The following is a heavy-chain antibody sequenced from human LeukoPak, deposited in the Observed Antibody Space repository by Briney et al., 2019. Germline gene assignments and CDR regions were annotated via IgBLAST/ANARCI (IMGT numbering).Heavy chain of an antibody. CDR3: AKDRIAVAGSFDY. V-gene: IGHV3-30*18. J-gene: IGHJ4*02. D-gene: IGHD6-19*01. CDR1: GFTFSSYG. Sequence: GRSLRLSCAASGFTFSSYGMHWVRQAPGKGLGWVAVISYDGSNKYYADSVKGRFTISRDNSKNTLYLQMNSLRAENTAVYYCAKDRIAVAGSFDYWGQGNLVTVSS. CDR2: ISYDGSNK.